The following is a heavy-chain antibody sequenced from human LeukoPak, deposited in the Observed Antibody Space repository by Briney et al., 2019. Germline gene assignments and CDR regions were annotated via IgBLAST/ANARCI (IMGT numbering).Heavy chain of an antibody. CDR1: GYTVTGYY. D-gene: IGHD3-10*01. V-gene: IGHV1-2*04. CDR3: ARDERGFDY. Sequence: GASVKVSCKVSGYTVTGYYLHWVRQAPGQGLEWMGWINPNSGGTNYAQKFQGWVTMTRDTSISTAYMELSRLRSDDTAVYYCARDERGFDYWGQGTLVTVSS. CDR2: INPNSGGT. J-gene: IGHJ4*02.